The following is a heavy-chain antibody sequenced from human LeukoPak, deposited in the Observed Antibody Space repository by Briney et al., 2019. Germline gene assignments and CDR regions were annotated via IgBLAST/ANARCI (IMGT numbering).Heavy chain of an antibody. CDR3: ARRFDS. CDR2: ISSSGSI. J-gene: IGHJ4*02. V-gene: IGHV3-48*02. CDR1: GFTFSSYG. Sequence: GGSLRLSCVASGFTFSSYGMNWVRQAPGKGLEWVSYISSSGSIYYADSVKGRFTISRDNAKNSLYLQMNSLRDEDTAVYYCARRFDSWGQGTLVTVSS.